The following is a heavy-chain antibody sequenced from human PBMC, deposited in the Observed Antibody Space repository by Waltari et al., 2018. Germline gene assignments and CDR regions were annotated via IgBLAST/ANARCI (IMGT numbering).Heavy chain of an antibody. J-gene: IGHJ4*02. CDR3: AKAFNGSAWDH. CDR1: GFTFSSYA. CDR2: ISGSGGST. D-gene: IGHD6-19*01. Sequence: EVQLLESGGGLVQPGGSLRLSCAASGFTFSSYALSWVRQAPGKGLEWVSVISGSGGSTFYADSVKGRFTISRDNSKNTLYLQMNSLRAEDTAVFYCAKAFNGSAWDHWGQGTLVTVSS. V-gene: IGHV3-23*01.